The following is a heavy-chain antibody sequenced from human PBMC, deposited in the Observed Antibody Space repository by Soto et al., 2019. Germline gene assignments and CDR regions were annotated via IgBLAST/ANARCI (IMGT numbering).Heavy chain of an antibody. CDR2: ISSDENNK. CDR1: GFTFSSST. V-gene: IGHV3-30-3*01. J-gene: IGHJ4*02. CDR3: ARGGGGKWEP. Sequence: QVQLVESGGGVVQPGRSLRLSCAASGFTFSSSTMYWVRQAPGKGLEWVAIISSDENNKYCADSVKGRFISSRDNSKNTLYLQISSLRPEDTAVYYCARGGGGKWEPWCQGTLVTVSS. D-gene: IGHD1-26*01.